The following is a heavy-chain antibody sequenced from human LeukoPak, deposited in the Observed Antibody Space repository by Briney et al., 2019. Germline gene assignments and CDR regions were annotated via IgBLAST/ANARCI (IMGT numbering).Heavy chain of an antibody. Sequence: RGSLRLSCAASGFTLSSYGMHWVRQAQGKGLEWVAVISYDGSNKYYADSMKGRFTISRDNSKNTLYLQMSRLRAEDTAVYYCAKVGVLDYGDYVGTPSFFDYWGQGTLVTVSS. D-gene: IGHD4-17*01. CDR2: ISYDGSNK. J-gene: IGHJ4*02. CDR3: AKVGVLDYGDYVGTPSFFDY. CDR1: GFTLSSYG. V-gene: IGHV3-30*18.